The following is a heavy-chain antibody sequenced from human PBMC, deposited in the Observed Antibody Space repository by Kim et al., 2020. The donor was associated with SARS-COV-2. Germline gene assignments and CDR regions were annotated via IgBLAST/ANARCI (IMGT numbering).Heavy chain of an antibody. V-gene: IGHV5-51*01. J-gene: IGHJ6*02. CDR3: TRQRGMDV. CDR2: IYPDDSDT. CDR1: GFSFTNYW. Sequence: GESLKISCKGSGFSFTNYWNGWVRQMPRKGLELMGIIYPDDSDTRYSPSFQGQVTISADKSISTAYLQWSSLKASDTAMYYCTRQRGMDVWGQGTTVTVSS.